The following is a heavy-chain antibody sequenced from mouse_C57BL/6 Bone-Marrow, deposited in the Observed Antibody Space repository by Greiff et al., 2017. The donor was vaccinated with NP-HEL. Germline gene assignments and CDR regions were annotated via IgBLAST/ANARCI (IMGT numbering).Heavy chain of an antibody. CDR1: GFPITSGYY. CDR2: ITHSGEP. D-gene: IGHD3-2*02. V-gene: IGHV12-3*01. Sequence: VQLQQSGPGLVKPSQSLFLTCSLTGFPITSGYYWIWIRQSPGKPLEWMGYITHSGEPFYNPSLPSPFSLSRETSKNQFFLQLNSVTTEDTAMYYCAGDSSGYGDFDYWGQGTTLTVSS. CDR3: AGDSSGYGDFDY. J-gene: IGHJ2*01.